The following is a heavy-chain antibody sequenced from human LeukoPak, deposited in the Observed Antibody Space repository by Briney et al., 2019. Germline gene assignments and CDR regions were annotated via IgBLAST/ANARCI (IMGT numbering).Heavy chain of an antibody. CDR2: IYTSGST. D-gene: IGHD3-9*01. J-gene: IGHJ3*02. V-gene: IGHV4-4*07. CDR3: ARGYFFRGAFDI. CDR1: GGSISSYY. Sequence: SETLSLTCTVSGGSISSYYWSWIRQPAGKGLEWIGRIYTSGSTNYNPSLKSRVTISVDTSKNQFSLKLSSVTAADTAVYYCARGYFFRGAFDIWGQGTMVTVSS.